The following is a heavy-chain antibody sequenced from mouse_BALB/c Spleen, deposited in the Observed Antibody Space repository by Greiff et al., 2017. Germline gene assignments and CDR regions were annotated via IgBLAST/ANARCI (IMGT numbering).Heavy chain of an antibody. J-gene: IGHJ4*01. CDR1: GYSITSGYY. CDR2: ISYDGSN. D-gene: IGHD2-4*01. CDR3: ARGGLRQE. Sequence: EVKLMESGPGLVKPSQSLSLTCSVTGYSITSGYYWNWIRQFPGNKLEWMGYISYDGSNNYNPSLKNRISITRDTSKNQFFLKLNSVTTEDTATYYCARGGLRQEWGQGTSVTVSS. V-gene: IGHV3-6*02.